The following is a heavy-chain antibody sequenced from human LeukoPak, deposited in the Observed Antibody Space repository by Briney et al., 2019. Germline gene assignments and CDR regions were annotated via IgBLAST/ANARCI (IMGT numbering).Heavy chain of an antibody. CDR2: IYYSGST. CDR1: GGSISSYY. CDR3: ARVMLHYYYYMDV. Sequence: SETLSLTCTVSGGSISSYYWSWIRQPPGKGLEWIGYIYYSGSTNYNPSLKSRVTISVDTSKNQFSLKLSSVTAADTAVYYCARVMLHYYYYMDVWGKGTTVTVSS. D-gene: IGHD3-10*02. J-gene: IGHJ6*03. V-gene: IGHV4-59*01.